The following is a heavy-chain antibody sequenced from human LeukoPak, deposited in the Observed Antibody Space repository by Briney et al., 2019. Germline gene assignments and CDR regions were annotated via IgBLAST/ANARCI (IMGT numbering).Heavy chain of an antibody. Sequence: HPGGSLRLSCAASGFTFSSYAMSWVRQAPGKGLEWVSAISGSGGSTYYADSVKGRFTISRDNSKNTLYLQMNSLRAEDTAVYYCAKVGMHLWNYYYYYGMDVWGQGTTVTVSS. V-gene: IGHV3-23*01. CDR1: GFTFSSYA. J-gene: IGHJ6*02. CDR2: ISGSGGST. D-gene: IGHD5-18*01. CDR3: AKVGMHLWNYYYYYGMDV.